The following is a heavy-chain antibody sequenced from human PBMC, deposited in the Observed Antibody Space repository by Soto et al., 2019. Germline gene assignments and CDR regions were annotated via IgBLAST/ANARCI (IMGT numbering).Heavy chain of an antibody. D-gene: IGHD2-8*01. CDR3: TRGVLA. CDR1: GGSVNSGGYS. Sequence: QVQLQESGSRLVRPSQTVSLTCSVSGGSVNSGGYSWSWNRQPPGKGLEWIAFISPSGSPAYNPSLKSRVTISVDRSKNQISLELSSVTAADTAVYYCTRGVLAWGPGTRVTVSS. J-gene: IGHJ5*02. CDR2: ISPSGSP. V-gene: IGHV4-30-2*01.